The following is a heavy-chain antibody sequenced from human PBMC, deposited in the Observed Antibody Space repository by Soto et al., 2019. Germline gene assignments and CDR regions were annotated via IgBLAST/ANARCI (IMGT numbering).Heavy chain of an antibody. CDR1: GGSISSSSYY. CDR3: ARHGTAAGTTYYYYYMDV. Sequence: SEILSLTCTVSGGSISSSSYYWGCIRQPPGKGLEWIGSIYYSGSTYYNPSLKSRVTISVDTSKNQFSLKLSSVTAADTAVYYCARHGTAAGTTYYYYYMDVWGKGTTVTVSS. CDR2: IYYSGST. V-gene: IGHV4-39*01. D-gene: IGHD6-13*01. J-gene: IGHJ6*03.